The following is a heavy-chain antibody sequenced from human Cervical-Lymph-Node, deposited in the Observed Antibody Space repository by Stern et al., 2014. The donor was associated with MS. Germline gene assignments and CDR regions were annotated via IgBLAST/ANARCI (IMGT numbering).Heavy chain of an antibody. V-gene: IGHV3-33*01. Sequence: VQLVESGGGVVQPGRSLRLSCAASGFSFSNYGMHWLRQAPGKGLEWVGIIWFDRSNKFYADSVQGRFSITRDNSKNTLYLQMNSLRVEDTAVYYCARDGIPMATEGNYLDGWGQGTLVTVSS. D-gene: IGHD5-24*01. CDR2: IWFDRSNK. CDR3: ARDGIPMATEGNYLDG. J-gene: IGHJ4*02. CDR1: GFSFSNYG.